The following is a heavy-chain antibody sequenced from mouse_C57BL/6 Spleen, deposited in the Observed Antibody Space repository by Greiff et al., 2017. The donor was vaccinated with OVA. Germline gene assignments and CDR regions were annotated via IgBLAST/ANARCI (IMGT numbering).Heavy chain of an antibody. V-gene: IGHV5-4*01. CDR3: ARDRADYYGSSYRYFDV. J-gene: IGHJ1*03. CDR2: ISDGGSYT. CDR1: GFTFSSYA. D-gene: IGHD1-1*01. Sequence: EVKVVESGGGLVKPGGSLKLSCAASGFTFSSYAMSWVRQTPEKRLEWVATISDGGSYTYYPDNVKGRFTISRDNAKNNLYLQMSHLKSEDTAMYYCARDRADYYGSSYRYFDVWGTGTTVTVSS.